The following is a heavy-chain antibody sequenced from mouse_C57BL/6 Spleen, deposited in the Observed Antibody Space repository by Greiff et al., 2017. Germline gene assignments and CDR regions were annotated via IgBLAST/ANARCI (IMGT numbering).Heavy chain of an antibody. CDR1: GYTFTSYW. V-gene: IGHV1-53*01. Sequence: QVQLQQPGTELVKPGASVKLSCKASGYTFTSYWMPWVKQRPGQGLEWIGNINPSNGGTNYNEKFKSKATLTVDKSSSTAYMQLSSRTSEDSAVYYCARIRGYSNYFDYWGQGTTLTVSS. D-gene: IGHD2-5*01. CDR3: ARIRGYSNYFDY. CDR2: INPSNGGT. J-gene: IGHJ2*01.